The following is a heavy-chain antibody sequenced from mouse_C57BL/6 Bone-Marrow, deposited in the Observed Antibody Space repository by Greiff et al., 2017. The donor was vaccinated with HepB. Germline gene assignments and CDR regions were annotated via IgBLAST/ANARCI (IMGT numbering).Heavy chain of an antibody. D-gene: IGHD1-1*01. CDR3: ARLYYYGSSYDY. V-gene: IGHV1-4*01. Sequence: QVQLKESGAELARPGASVKMSCKASGYTFTSYTMHWVKQRPGQGLEWIGYINPSSGYTKYNQKFKDKATLTADKSSSTVYMQLSSLTSEDSAVYYCARLYYYGSSYDYWGQGTTLTVSS. CDR1: GYTFTSYT. CDR2: INPSSGYT. J-gene: IGHJ2*01.